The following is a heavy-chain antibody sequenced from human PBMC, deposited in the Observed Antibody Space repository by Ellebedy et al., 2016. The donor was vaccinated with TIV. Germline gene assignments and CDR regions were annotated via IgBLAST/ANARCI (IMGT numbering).Heavy chain of an antibody. Sequence: GGSLRLXXAASGFTFSSYGMHWVRQAPGKGLEWVAVIWYDGSNKYYADSVKGRFTISRDNSKNTLYLQMSSLRAEDTAVYYCARGYCTGGSCYSSFDYWGQGTLVTVSS. V-gene: IGHV3-33*01. CDR3: ARGYCTGGSCYSSFDY. J-gene: IGHJ4*02. CDR2: IWYDGSNK. D-gene: IGHD2-15*01. CDR1: GFTFSSYG.